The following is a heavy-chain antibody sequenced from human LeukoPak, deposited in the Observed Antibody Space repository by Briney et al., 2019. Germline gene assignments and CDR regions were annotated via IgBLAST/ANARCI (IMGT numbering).Heavy chain of an antibody. CDR1: GGTFSSYA. V-gene: IGHV1-69*13. D-gene: IGHD6-13*01. CDR2: IIPIFGTA. CDR3: ARGVFQQLADYYYYYMDV. Sequence: GASVKVSCKASGGTFSSYAISWVRQAPGQGLEWMGGIIPIFGTANYAQKFQGRVTITADESTSTAYMELSSLRSEDTAVYYCARGVFQQLADYYYYYMDVWGKGTTVTISS. J-gene: IGHJ6*03.